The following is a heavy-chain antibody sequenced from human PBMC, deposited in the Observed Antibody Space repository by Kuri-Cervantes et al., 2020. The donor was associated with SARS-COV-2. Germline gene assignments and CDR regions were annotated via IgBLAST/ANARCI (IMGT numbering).Heavy chain of an antibody. D-gene: IGHD3-3*01. Sequence: GGSLRLSCAASGSTFSSYALSWVRQAPGKGLEWVATISCNGRNKYYADSVKGRFTISRDKSKNILTLQMNGLRPEDTAVYYCASTQSRFLEWAPFDYWGQGTLVTVSS. V-gene: IGHV3-30*03. CDR2: ISCNGRNK. CDR3: ASTQSRFLEWAPFDY. CDR1: GSTFSSYA. J-gene: IGHJ4*02.